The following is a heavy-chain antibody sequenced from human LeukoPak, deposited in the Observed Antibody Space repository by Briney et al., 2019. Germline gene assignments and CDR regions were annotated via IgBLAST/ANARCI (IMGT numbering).Heavy chain of an antibody. CDR3: ARTSSGWYDLVDY. CDR1: GFSFSSYA. V-gene: IGHV3-64*01. D-gene: IGHD6-19*01. CDR2: ISSNGGST. Sequence: PGGSLRLSCAASGFSFSSYAMHWVRQAPGKGLEYVSAISSNGGSTYYANSVKGRFTISRDNSKNTLYLQMSSLRAEDMAVYYCARTSSGWYDLVDYWGQGTLVTVSS. J-gene: IGHJ4*02.